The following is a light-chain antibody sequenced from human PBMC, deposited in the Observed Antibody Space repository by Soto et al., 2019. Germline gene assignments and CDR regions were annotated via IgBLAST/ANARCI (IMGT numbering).Light chain of an antibody. J-gene: IGKJ4*01. CDR3: QQYVSSPRT. CDR2: GAS. Sequence: EIVLTQSPGTLSLSPGERDTISCRASQSVSSSYLAWYQQKPGQAPRLLIYGASSRATGIPDRFSGSGSGTDFTFTISRLEPEDFAVYYCQQYVSSPRTFGGGTKVDIK. V-gene: IGKV3-20*01. CDR1: QSVSSSY.